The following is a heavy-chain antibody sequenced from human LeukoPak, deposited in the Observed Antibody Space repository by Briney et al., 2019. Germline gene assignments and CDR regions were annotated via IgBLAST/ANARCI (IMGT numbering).Heavy chain of an antibody. V-gene: IGHV4-59*01. Sequence: SETLSLTCTVSGGSIGSYYWSWIRQPPGKGLEWIGYIYYSGSTNYNPSLKSRVTISVDTSKNQFSLKLSSVTAADTAVYYCARDANLYYYDSSGYYWSYFDYWGQGTLVTVSS. D-gene: IGHD3-22*01. CDR3: ARDANLYYYDSSGYYWSYFDY. CDR2: IYYSGST. J-gene: IGHJ4*02. CDR1: GGSIGSYY.